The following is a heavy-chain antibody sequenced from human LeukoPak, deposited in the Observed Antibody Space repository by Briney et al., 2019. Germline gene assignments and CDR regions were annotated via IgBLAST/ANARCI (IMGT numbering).Heavy chain of an antibody. CDR3: AGGGFLEWLPGGYYYGMDV. CDR2: IYTSGST. Sequence: PSETLSLTCTVSGGSISSYYWSWIRQPAGKGLEWIGRIYTSGSTNYNPSLTSRGTISVDTSKNQFSLKLSSVTAADTAVYYCAGGGFLEWLPGGYYYGMDVWGQGTTVTVSS. J-gene: IGHJ6*02. CDR1: GGSISSYY. V-gene: IGHV4-4*07. D-gene: IGHD3-3*01.